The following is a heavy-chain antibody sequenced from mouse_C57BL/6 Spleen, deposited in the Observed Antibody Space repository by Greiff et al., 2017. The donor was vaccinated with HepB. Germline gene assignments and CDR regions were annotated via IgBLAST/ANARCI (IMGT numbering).Heavy chain of an antibody. J-gene: IGHJ3*01. Sequence: EVKLMESGEGLVKPGGSLKLSCAASGFTFSSYAMSWVRQTPEKRLEWVAYISSGGDYIYYADTVKGRFTISRDNARNTLYLQMSRLTSEDTAMYYCTRDNGRSYAQFAYWGQGTLVTVSA. CDR3: TRDNGRSYAQFAY. CDR1: GFTFSSYA. D-gene: IGHD1-1*01. CDR2: ISSGGDYI. V-gene: IGHV5-9-1*02.